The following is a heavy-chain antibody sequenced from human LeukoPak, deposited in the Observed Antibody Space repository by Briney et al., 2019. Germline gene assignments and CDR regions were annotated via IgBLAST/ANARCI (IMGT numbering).Heavy chain of an antibody. V-gene: IGHV1-8*01. CDR2: MNPNSGNT. J-gene: IGHJ6*02. CDR3: ARDLSSLDTAMVHYYYYGMDV. D-gene: IGHD5-18*01. CDR1: GYTFTSYD. Sequence: ASVKVSCKASGYTFTSYDINWVRQATGQGLEWMGWMNPNSGNTGYAQKFQGRVTMTRNTSISTAYMELSSLRSEDTAVYYCARDLSSLDTAMVHYYYYGMDVWGQGTTVTVSS.